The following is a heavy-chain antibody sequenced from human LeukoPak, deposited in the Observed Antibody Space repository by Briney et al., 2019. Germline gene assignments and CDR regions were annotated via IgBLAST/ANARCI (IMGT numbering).Heavy chain of an antibody. CDR3: AKMGTEYDFDY. Sequence: GGSLRLSCAASGFTFSNHGMHWVRQAPGKGLEWVAFIRYGGSNTYYADSVKGRFTISRGNSKNTLYLQMNSLRVEDTAVYYCAKMGTEYDFDYWGQGTLVTVSS. CDR2: IRYGGSNT. V-gene: IGHV3-30*02. D-gene: IGHD2-21*02. CDR1: GFTFSNHG. J-gene: IGHJ4*02.